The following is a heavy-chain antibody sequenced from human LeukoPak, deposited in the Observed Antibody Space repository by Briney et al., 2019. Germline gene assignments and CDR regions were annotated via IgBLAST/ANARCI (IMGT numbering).Heavy chain of an antibody. CDR1: GFTFGDYA. Sequence: GGSLRLSCTASGFTFGDYAMSWVRQAPGKGLKWVGFIRSKAYGGTTEYAASVRGRFTISRDDSKGIAYLQMNSLKTEDTAVYYCTRRGGWYSDYWGQGTLVTVSS. CDR3: TRRGGWYSDY. J-gene: IGHJ4*02. D-gene: IGHD6-19*01. CDR2: IRSKAYGGTT. V-gene: IGHV3-49*04.